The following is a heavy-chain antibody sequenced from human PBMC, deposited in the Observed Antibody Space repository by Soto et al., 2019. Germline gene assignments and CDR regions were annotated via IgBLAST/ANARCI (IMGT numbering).Heavy chain of an antibody. CDR3: WSDDTSGHFDS. Sequence: SETLSLTCAVSGGSISSGDYSWSWSRQPPGKGLEWIGYIYHSGSSYYNPSLKSRLTISVDRSKNQFSLKLTSVTAADTAVYYCWSDDTSGHFDSPAQRTPVPVS. CDR2: IYHSGSS. D-gene: IGHD6-19*01. CDR1: GGSISSGDYS. V-gene: IGHV4-30-2*02. J-gene: IGHJ5*01.